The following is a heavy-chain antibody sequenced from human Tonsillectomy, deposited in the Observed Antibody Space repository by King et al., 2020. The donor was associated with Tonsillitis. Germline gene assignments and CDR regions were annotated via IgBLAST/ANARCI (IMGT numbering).Heavy chain of an antibody. D-gene: IGHD6-19*01. CDR3: ARHPTGWPNWFDP. J-gene: IGHJ5*02. CDR2: ISSTGTSYI. Sequence: VQLVESGGGLVKPGGSLRLSCAASGFTFSSYSMSWVRQAPGKGLEWVSSISSTGTSYIYYAASVRGRFTISRDNAKNSLYLQMNSLRAEDTAVYYCARHPTGWPNWFDPWGQGTLVTVSS. CDR1: GFTFSSYS. V-gene: IGHV3-21*01.